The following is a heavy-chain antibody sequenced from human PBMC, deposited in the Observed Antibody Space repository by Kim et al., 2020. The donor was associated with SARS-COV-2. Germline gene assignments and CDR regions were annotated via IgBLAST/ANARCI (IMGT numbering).Heavy chain of an antibody. V-gene: IGHV1-46*01. CDR1: GYTFISYY. CDR2: INPTGGST. CDR3: TSGNWPYQRRLYPFDY. Sequence: ASVKVSCKVSGYTFISYYMHWVRQAPGQGLEWMGMINPTGGSTDYAQKFQGRVTMTRDTSTSTVYMELSRLRSDDTAVYYCTSGNWPYQRRLYPFDYWRQGTRLTVSS. D-gene: IGHD3-16*01. J-gene: IGHJ4*02.